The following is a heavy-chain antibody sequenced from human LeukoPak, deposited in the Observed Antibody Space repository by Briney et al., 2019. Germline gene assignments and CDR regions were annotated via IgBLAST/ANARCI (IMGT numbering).Heavy chain of an antibody. CDR1: GGTFSSYA. J-gene: IGHJ4*02. CDR2: IIPIFGIA. Sequence: GSSVTVSCKASGGTFSSYAIGWVRQAPGQGLEWMGRIIPIFGIANYAQKFQGRVTITADKSTSTAYMELSNLRSEDTAVYYCARVPETAYYYDSSGYEFDYWGQGTLVTVSS. CDR3: ARVPETAYYYDSSGYEFDY. D-gene: IGHD3-22*01. V-gene: IGHV1-69*04.